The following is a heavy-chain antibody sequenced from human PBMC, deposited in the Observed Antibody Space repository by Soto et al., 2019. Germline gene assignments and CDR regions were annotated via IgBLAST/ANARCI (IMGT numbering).Heavy chain of an antibody. D-gene: IGHD6-13*01. CDR3: GREGQQLAQEQYFQYNGVDV. Sequence: QVHLVQSGVEVKKPGASVKVSCTAHGYNLREYGVSWLRQVPGQGFELMGWISGDNGNRLSSQRFQDRLTMTTDTSTNTASMELRSLRSDDTAVYFCGREGQQLAQEQYFQYNGVDVWGQGTSVTVSS. CDR2: ISGDNGNR. CDR1: GYNLREYG. V-gene: IGHV1-18*01. J-gene: IGHJ6*02.